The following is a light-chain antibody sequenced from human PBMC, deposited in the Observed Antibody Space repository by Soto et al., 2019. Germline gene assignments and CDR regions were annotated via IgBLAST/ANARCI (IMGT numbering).Light chain of an antibody. CDR1: QSISSSS. Sequence: EIVLTQSPGTLSLSPGERATLPCRASQSISSSSLAWYQQKPGQAPRLLIYGASNRAPGIPDRFGGSGSGTDFTLTISRLEPEDFAVYYCQQHGNSPFTFGPGTKVDIK. V-gene: IGKV3-20*01. CDR2: GAS. CDR3: QQHGNSPFT. J-gene: IGKJ3*01.